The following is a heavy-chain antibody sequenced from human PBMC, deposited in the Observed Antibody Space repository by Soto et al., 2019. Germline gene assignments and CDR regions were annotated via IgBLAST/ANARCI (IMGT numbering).Heavy chain of an antibody. J-gene: IGHJ6*03. CDR2: IYYSGST. CDR1: GGSISSYY. D-gene: IGHD7-27*01. V-gene: IGHV4-59*08. CDR3: ARHESNWGPYYYYYMDV. Sequence: SETLSLTCTVSGGSISSYYWSWIRQPPGKGLEWIGYIYYSGSTNYNPSLKSRVTISVDTSKNQFSLKLSSVTAADTAVYYCARHESNWGPYYYYYMDVWGKGTTVTVSS.